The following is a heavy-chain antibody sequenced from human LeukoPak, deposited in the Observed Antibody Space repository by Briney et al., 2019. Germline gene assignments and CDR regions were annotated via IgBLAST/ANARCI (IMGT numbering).Heavy chain of an antibody. J-gene: IGHJ4*02. CDR3: ARGVSSGLGGPFDY. Sequence: VASVKVSCKASGYTFTGYYMHWARQAPGQGLEWMGWINPNSGGTNYAQKFQGRVTMTRDTSISTAYMELSRLRSDDTAVYYCARGVSSGLGGPFDYWGQGTLVTVSS. V-gene: IGHV1-2*02. CDR2: INPNSGGT. D-gene: IGHD6-19*01. CDR1: GYTFTGYY.